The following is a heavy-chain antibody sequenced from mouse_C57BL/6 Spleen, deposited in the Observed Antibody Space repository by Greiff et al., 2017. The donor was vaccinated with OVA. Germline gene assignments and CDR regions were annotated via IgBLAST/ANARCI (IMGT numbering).Heavy chain of an antibody. V-gene: IGHV1-54*01. CDR3: AREYYGSSYNYAMDY. Sequence: QVQLQQSGAELVRPGTSVKVSCKASGYAFTNYLIEWVKQRPGQGLEWIGVINPGSGGTNYNEKFKGKATLTADKSSSTAYMQLSSLTSEDSAVYFCAREYYGSSYNYAMDYWGQGTSVTVSS. CDR2: INPGSGGT. CDR1: GYAFTNYL. J-gene: IGHJ4*01. D-gene: IGHD1-1*01.